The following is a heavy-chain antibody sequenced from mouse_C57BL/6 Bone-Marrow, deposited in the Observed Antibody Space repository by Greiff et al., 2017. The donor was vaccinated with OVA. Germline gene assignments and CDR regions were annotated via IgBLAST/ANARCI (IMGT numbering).Heavy chain of an antibody. CDR3: ARRGSTTVVAKGEARYFGY. J-gene: IGHJ2*01. CDR2: INSDGGST. CDR1: EYEFPSHD. Sequence: EVHLVESGGGLVQPGESLKLSCESNEYEFPSHDMSWVRKTPEKRLELVAAINSDGGSTYYPDTMERRFIISRDNTKQTLYLQMSSLRSEDTALYYCARRGSTTVVAKGEARYFGYWGQGTTLTVSS. D-gene: IGHD1-1*01. V-gene: IGHV5-2*01.